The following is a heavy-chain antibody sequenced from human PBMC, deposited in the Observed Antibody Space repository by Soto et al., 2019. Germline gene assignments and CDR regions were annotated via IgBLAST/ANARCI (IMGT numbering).Heavy chain of an antibody. D-gene: IGHD2-2*01. J-gene: IGHJ4*02. CDR3: ATGECSSTSCVNFDY. Sequence: GASVKVSCKVSGYTLTELSMHWVRQAPGKGLEWMGGFDPEDGEPIYAQKFQGRVTMTEDTSTDTAYMELSSLRSEDTAVYYCATGECSSTSCVNFDYWGQGTLVTVSS. V-gene: IGHV1-24*01. CDR2: FDPEDGEP. CDR1: GYTLTELS.